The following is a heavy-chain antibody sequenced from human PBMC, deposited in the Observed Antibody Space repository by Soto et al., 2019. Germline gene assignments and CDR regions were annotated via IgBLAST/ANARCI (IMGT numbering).Heavy chain of an antibody. Sequence: EVQLVETGGGLIQPGGSLRLSCAASGFTVSSNYMSWVRQAPGKGLEWVSVIYSGGSTYYADSVKGRFTISRDNSKNTLYLQMNSLGAEDTAVYYWARGRGAYSGYRFDYWGQGTLVTVSS. CDR3: ARGRGAYSGYRFDY. J-gene: IGHJ4*02. CDR2: IYSGGST. D-gene: IGHD3-22*01. CDR1: GFTVSSNY. V-gene: IGHV3-53*02.